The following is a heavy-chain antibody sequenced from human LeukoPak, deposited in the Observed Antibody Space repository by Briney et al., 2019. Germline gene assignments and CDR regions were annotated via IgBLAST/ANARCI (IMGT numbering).Heavy chain of an antibody. D-gene: IGHD3-22*01. CDR3: ASGGYYYDNSGYDY. CDR1: GFTFSSYS. J-gene: IGHJ4*02. V-gene: IGHV3-74*01. Sequence: GGSLRLSCAASGFTFSSYSMNWVRQAPGKGLVWVSRINSGGSSTSYADSVKGRFTISRDNAKNTLYLQMNSLRAEDTAVYYCASGGYYYDNSGYDYWGQGTLVTVSS. CDR2: INSGGSST.